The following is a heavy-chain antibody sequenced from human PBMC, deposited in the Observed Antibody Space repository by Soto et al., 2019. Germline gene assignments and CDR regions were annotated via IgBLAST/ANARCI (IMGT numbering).Heavy chain of an antibody. J-gene: IGHJ6*02. Sequence: GASVKVPRKASGGPFSSYAISWVRQAPGQGLEWMGGIIPIFGTANYAQKFQGRVTITADESTSTAYMELSSLRSEDTAVYYCAREGPYCSGGSCYKQSYYYYYYGMDVWGQGTTVTVSS. V-gene: IGHV1-69*13. CDR2: IIPIFGTA. CDR3: AREGPYCSGGSCYKQSYYYYYYGMDV. CDR1: GGPFSSYA. D-gene: IGHD2-15*01.